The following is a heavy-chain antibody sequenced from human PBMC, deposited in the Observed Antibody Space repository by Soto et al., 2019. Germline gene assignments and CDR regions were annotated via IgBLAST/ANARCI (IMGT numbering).Heavy chain of an antibody. CDR3: ARGLSIGDGAYDFDF. CDR2: INHSGST. J-gene: IGHJ4*02. V-gene: IGHV4-34*01. CDR1: GGSFRGYY. D-gene: IGHD4-17*01. Sequence: SETLSLTCAVYGGSFRGYYWSWIRQHPGKGLEWIGEINHSGSTTYNTSLKSRVTISGEPSKNQFSLKLSTVTAADTAVYYCARGLSIGDGAYDFDFWGQGTLVTVSS.